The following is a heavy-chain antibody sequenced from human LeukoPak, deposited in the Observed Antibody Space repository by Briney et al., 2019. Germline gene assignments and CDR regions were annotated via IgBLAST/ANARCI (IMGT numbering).Heavy chain of an antibody. D-gene: IGHD3-10*01. CDR1: GFTFSSYA. Sequence: GGSLRLSCAASGFTFSSYAMSWVRQAPGKGLEGVSAISGSGGSTYYAYSVKGRFTISRDNSKNTLYLQMNSLRAEDTAVYYCCRSLITMVRGVIAYWGQGTLVTVSS. V-gene: IGHV3-23*01. CDR2: ISGSGGST. J-gene: IGHJ4*02. CDR3: CRSLITMVRGVIAY.